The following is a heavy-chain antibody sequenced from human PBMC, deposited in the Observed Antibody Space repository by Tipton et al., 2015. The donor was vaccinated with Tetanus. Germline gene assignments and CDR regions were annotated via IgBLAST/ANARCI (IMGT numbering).Heavy chain of an antibody. Sequence: TLSLTCTVSGGSITSSIDYWGWVRQPPGKGLEWIGYIYYSGSTNYNPSLRSRVTISVDTSKNQFSLKLSSVTSRDTAVYYCATVPTIAVTGTALGGYWGQGTLVTVSS. J-gene: IGHJ4*02. CDR1: GGSITSSIDY. CDR2: IYYSGST. V-gene: IGHV4-61*05. CDR3: ATVPTIAVTGTALGGY. D-gene: IGHD6-19*01.